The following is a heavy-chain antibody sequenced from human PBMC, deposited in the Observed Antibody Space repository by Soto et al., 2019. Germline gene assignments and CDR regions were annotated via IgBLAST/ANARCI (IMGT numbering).Heavy chain of an antibody. CDR3: ARDLGGYYWFDP. J-gene: IGHJ5*02. D-gene: IGHD5-12*01. CDR1: GDSISGFH. CDR2: IYSSGST. Sequence: QVQLQESGPRLVKPSETLSLTCTVSGDSISGFHLHWIRQPPGKGLQWIGYIYSSGSTMYNPSLKSRVTMSVDTSQNPFSLKLNSVTAADTAVYYCARDLGGYYWFDPWGQGTLVTVSS. V-gene: IGHV4-59*01.